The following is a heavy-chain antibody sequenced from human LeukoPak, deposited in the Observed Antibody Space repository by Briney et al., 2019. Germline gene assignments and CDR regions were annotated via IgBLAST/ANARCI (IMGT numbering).Heavy chain of an antibody. D-gene: IGHD2-2*01. CDR3: ATVVGYQEAFDI. CDR2: ISPDSGDT. Sequence: ASVKVSCKASGYIFTGYYLHWVRQAPGQGLESMGWISPDSGDTNFAQKFQGRVTMTEDTSTDTAYMELSSLRSEDTAVYYCATVVGYQEAFDIWGQGTMVTVSS. J-gene: IGHJ3*02. V-gene: IGHV1-2*02. CDR1: GYIFTGYY.